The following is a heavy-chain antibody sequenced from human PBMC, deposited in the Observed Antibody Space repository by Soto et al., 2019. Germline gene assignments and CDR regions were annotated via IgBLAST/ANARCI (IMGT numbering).Heavy chain of an antibody. D-gene: IGHD3-16*01. V-gene: IGHV3-74*01. CDR2: INSDGSNT. J-gene: IGHJ4*02. CDR1: GFPFSSYW. Sequence: GGSLRLSCAVSGFPFSSYWVHWVRQAPGKGLVWVSRINSDGSNTNYADSVKGRFTVSRDNAKNTLYLQMNSLRDEDTAIYYCARGAFRAYFFDYWGQGTLVTVSS. CDR3: ARGAFRAYFFDY.